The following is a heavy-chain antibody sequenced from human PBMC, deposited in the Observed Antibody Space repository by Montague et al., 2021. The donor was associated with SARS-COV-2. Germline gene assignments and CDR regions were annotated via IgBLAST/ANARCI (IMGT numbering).Heavy chain of an antibody. CDR3: ARTTMITFGGVIVPFDY. J-gene: IGHJ4*02. D-gene: IGHD3-16*02. CDR2: IDWDDDK. V-gene: IGHV2-70*11. Sequence: PALVKPKQTLTLTCTFSGFSLSTSGMCVSWIRQPPGKALGWLARIDWDDDKYYSTSLKTRLTTSKDTSKNQVVLTMTNMDPVDTATYYCARTTMITFGGVIVPFDYWGQGTLVTVSS. CDR1: GFSLSTSGMC.